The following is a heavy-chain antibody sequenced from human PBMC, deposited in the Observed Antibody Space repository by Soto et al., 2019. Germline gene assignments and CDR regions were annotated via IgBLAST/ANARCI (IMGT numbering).Heavy chain of an antibody. V-gene: IGHV6-1*01. D-gene: IGHD1-26*01. CDR3: ARGEQYSGRIFDY. Sequence: PQTLSLTCAITGDSVSSNSAGWSWVRQSPSRGLEWLGRTYYRSKWYYEYAVSVRGRITINPDTSKNQYSLQLDSVTPEDTAVSFCARGEQYSGRIFDYWGQGTLVTVSS. CDR1: GDSVSSNSAG. J-gene: IGHJ4*01. CDR2: TYYRSKWYY.